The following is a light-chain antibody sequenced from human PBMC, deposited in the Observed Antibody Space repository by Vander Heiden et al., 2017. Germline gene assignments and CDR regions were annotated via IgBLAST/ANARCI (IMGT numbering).Light chain of an antibody. Sequence: DIQMTQSPSSLSASVGDRVTITCRASQTIANFLNWYQQKPGKAPQLLIYSSSILQTGVPSRFSGSGSGADFTLTIGSLQPEDFAIYYCQQSYTAPQTFGPGTRVDI. V-gene: IGKV1-39*01. J-gene: IGKJ3*01. CDR1: QTIANF. CDR3: QQSYTAPQT. CDR2: SSS.